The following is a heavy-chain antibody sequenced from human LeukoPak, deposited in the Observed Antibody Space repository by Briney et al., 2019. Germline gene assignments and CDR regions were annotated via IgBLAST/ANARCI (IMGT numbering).Heavy chain of an antibody. J-gene: IGHJ4*02. D-gene: IGHD3-10*01. V-gene: IGHV3-7*01. CDR3: ARDSGTRLWFGELLSHFDY. CDR1: GFTFSGYW. CDR2: IKQDGSEK. Sequence: GGSLRLSCAASGFTFSGYWMSWVRQAPGKGLEWVANIKQDGSEKYYVDSVKGRFTISRDNAKNSLCLQMNSLRAEDTAVYYCARDSGTRLWFGELLSHFDYWGQGTLVTVSS.